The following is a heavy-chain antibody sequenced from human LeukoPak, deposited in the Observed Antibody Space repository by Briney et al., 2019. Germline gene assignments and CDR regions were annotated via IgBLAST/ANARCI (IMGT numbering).Heavy chain of an antibody. CDR3: ARVTVRFLEWLFGADAFDI. V-gene: IGHV4-61*01. CDR2: IYYSGST. J-gene: IGHJ3*02. Sequence: PSETLSLTCTVSGGSISSSSYYWSWIRQPPGKGLEWIGYIYYSGSTNYNPSLKSRVTISVDTPKNQFSLKLSSVTAADTAVYYCARVTVRFLEWLFGADAFDIWGQGTMVTVSS. D-gene: IGHD3-3*01. CDR1: GGSISSSSYY.